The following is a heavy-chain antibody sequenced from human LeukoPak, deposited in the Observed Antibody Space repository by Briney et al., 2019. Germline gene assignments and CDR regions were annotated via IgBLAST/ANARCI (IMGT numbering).Heavy chain of an antibody. J-gene: IGHJ6*03. CDR1: GGTFSSYA. CDR2: IIPIFGTA. V-gene: IGHV1-69*13. D-gene: IGHD3-10*01. CDR3: ATTPRGYHYYMDV. Sequence: SVKVSCKASGGTFSSYAISWVRQAPGQGLEWMGGIIPIFGTANYAQKFQGRVTITADESTSTAYMELSSLRSEDTAVYYCATTPRGYHYYMDVWGKGTTVTVSS.